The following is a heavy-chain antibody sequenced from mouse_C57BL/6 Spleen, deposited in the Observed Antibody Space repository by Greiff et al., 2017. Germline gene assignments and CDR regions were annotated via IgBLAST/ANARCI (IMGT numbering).Heavy chain of an antibody. J-gene: IGHJ1*03. V-gene: IGHV1-52*01. D-gene: IGHD1-1*01. CDR2: IDPSDSET. Sequence: QVQLKQPGAELVRPGSSVKLSCKASGYTFTSYWMHWVKQRPIQGLEWIGNIDPSDSETHYNQKFKNKATLTVDKSSSTAYMQLSSLTSEDSAVYYCARWTNYGSSYWYFDVWGTGTTVTVSS. CDR3: ARWTNYGSSYWYFDV. CDR1: GYTFTSYW.